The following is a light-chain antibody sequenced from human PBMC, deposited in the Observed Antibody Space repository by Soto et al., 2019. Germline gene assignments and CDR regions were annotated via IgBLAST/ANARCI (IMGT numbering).Light chain of an antibody. CDR2: GAS. CDR1: QSISDT. Sequence: ETVMTQSPATLSVSPGGRATLSCRASQSISDTLAWYQQKPGQAPRLLIHGASTRATGLPARFSGSGSGTDFTLTISSLQSEDFAIYYCQQYNNWPWTFGQGTKVEIK. V-gene: IGKV3-15*01. CDR3: QQYNNWPWT. J-gene: IGKJ1*01.